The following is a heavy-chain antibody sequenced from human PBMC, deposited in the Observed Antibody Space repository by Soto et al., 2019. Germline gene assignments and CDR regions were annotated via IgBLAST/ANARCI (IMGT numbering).Heavy chain of an antibody. CDR1: GGSISSSSYY. J-gene: IGHJ4*02. CDR2: IYYSGST. CDR3: ARHSSGYYFSYYFDY. V-gene: IGHV4-39*01. D-gene: IGHD3-22*01. Sequence: SETLSLTCTVSGGSISSSSYYWGWIRQPPGKGLEWIGSIYYSGSTYYNPSLKSRVTISVDTSKNQFSLTLSSVTAADTAVYYCARHSSGYYFSYYFDYWGQGTLVTVSS.